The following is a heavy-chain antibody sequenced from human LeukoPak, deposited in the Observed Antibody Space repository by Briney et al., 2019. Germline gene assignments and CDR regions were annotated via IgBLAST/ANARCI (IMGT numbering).Heavy chain of an antibody. CDR2: INTNTGNP. D-gene: IGHD3-22*01. J-gene: IGHJ4*02. V-gene: IGHV7-4-1*02. CDR1: GYTFTSYD. Sequence: ASVKVSCKASGYTFTSYDINWVRQAPGQGLEWMGWINTNTGNPTYAQGFTGRFVFSLDTSVSTAYLQISSLKAEDTAVYYCARVVSSGYPYYFDYWGQGTLVTVSS. CDR3: ARVVSSGYPYYFDY.